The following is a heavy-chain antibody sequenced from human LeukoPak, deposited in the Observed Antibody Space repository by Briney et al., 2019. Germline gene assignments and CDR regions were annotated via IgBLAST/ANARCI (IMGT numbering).Heavy chain of an antibody. V-gene: IGHV1-24*01. D-gene: IGHD6-13*01. J-gene: IGHJ4*02. CDR3: ATAAKDPRYSSSWPDYFDY. Sequence: ASVKVSCKVSGYTLTELSMHWVRQAPGKGLEWMGGFDPEDGETIYAQKFQGRVTMTEDTSTDTAYMELSSLRSEDTAVYYCATAAKDPRYSSSWPDYFDYWGQGTLVTVSS. CDR1: GYTLTELS. CDR2: FDPEDGET.